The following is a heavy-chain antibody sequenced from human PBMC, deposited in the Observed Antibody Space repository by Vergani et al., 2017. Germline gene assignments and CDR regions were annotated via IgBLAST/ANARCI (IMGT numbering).Heavy chain of an antibody. Sequence: QVQLVESGGGVVQPGRSLRLSCAASGFTFSSYSMHWVRQAPGKGLEWVAVISYDGSNKYYADSVKGRFTISRDNSKNTLYLQMNSLRAEDTAVYYCAKLGTSSERFDYWGQGTLVTVSS. J-gene: IGHJ4*02. CDR3: AKLGTSSERFDY. D-gene: IGHD2-2*01. CDR2: ISYDGSNK. V-gene: IGHV3-30*18. CDR1: GFTFSSYS.